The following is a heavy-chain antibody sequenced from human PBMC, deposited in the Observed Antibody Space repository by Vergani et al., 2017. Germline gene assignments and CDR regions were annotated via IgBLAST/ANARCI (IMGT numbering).Heavy chain of an antibody. CDR2: INHSGST. CDR1: GGSFSSYY. D-gene: IGHD6-19*01. V-gene: IGHV4-34*01. CDR3: ARGLAVAGMYYFDY. Sequence: QVQLQQWGAGLLKPSETLSLTCAVFGGSFSSYYWSWIRQPPGKGLEWVGEINHSGSTNYNPSLKRRVTISVYTSKNQFSLKLSSVTAADTAVYYCARGLAVAGMYYFDYWGQGTLVTVSS. J-gene: IGHJ4*02.